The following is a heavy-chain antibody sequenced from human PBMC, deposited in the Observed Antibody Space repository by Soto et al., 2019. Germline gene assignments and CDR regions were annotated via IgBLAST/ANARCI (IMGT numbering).Heavy chain of an antibody. D-gene: IGHD3-9*01. CDR2: ISGSGGTT. CDR1: GFTFSSYA. Sequence: GGSLRLSCVASGFTFSSYALNWVRQAPGRGLEWVSAISGSGGTTYYADSVKGRFTISRDNSKNTLYLQMNSLRDEDTAVYYCAKRDPLRYFDWLPSGDYYYYYGMDVWGQGTTVTVSS. CDR3: AKRDPLRYFDWLPSGDYYYYYGMDV. V-gene: IGHV3-23*01. J-gene: IGHJ6*02.